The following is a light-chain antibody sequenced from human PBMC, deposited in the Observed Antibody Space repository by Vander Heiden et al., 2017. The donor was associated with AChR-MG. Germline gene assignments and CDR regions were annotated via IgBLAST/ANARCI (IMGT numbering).Light chain of an antibody. J-gene: IGLJ2*01. CDR1: QLGNKY. CDR3: QAWDGPTVV. Sequence: SFDLTPPPSVSVSPGQTATIACPADQLGNKYVCWYQQKPGQSPVQVIYQNTNRPSGIPERFSGSKSGKTATLTISGTQAIDEADYYCQAWDGPTVVFGGGTKLTVL. CDR2: QNT. V-gene: IGLV3-1*01.